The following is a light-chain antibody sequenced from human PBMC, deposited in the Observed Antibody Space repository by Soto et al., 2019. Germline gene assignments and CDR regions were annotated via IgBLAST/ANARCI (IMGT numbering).Light chain of an antibody. CDR2: DVS. Sequence: QSALTQPASVSGSPGQSITISCTGTSSDVGGYNYVSWYQQHPGKAPKLMIYDVSNRPSGVSNRFSGSKSGNTASLTISGLQAEDEADYYCSSYTSSSTPCVFGGRTKVTVL. CDR1: SSDVGGYNY. V-gene: IGLV2-14*01. CDR3: SSYTSSSTPCV. J-gene: IGLJ2*01.